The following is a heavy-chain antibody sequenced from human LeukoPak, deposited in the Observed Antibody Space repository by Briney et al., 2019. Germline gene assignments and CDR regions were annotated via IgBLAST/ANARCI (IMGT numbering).Heavy chain of an antibody. D-gene: IGHD3-22*01. CDR2: ISSSRTYI. CDR3: ARGGYYDSSGLDY. Sequence: PGGSLRLSCVVSGFPFTSYIMTWVRQAPGKGLEWVSSISSSRTYIYYADSVKGRFTISRDNAKNSLFLQMNSLRAEDTAVYYCARGGYYDSSGLDYWGQGILVTVSS. V-gene: IGHV3-21*06. CDR1: GFPFTSYI. J-gene: IGHJ4*02.